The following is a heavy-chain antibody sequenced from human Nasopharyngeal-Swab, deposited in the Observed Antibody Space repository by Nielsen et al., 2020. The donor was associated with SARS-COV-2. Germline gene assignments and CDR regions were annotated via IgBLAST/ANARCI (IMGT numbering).Heavy chain of an antibody. J-gene: IGHJ2*01. CDR3: AKGQGADWYFDL. CDR1: GFTFRNYA. Sequence: GGSLRLSCAASGFTFRNYAMYWVRQAPGKGLEWVAVISFDGSTIYYEDSVKGRFTLSRDNSKNTLYLQMNSLRAEDTAVYYCAKGQGADWYFDLWGRGTLVTVSS. CDR2: ISFDGSTI. V-gene: IGHV3-30*18.